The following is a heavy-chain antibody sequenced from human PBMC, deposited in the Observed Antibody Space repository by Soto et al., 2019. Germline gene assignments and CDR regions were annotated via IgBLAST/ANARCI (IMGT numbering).Heavy chain of an antibody. CDR3: ARDAPTDIHCSGWPFDY. J-gene: IGHJ4*02. V-gene: IGHV3-33*01. Sequence: QVQLVESGGGVVQPGRSLRLSCAASGFTFSSYGMHWVRQAPGKGLEWVAVIWYDGSNKYYADSVKGRFTISRDNSKNTLYLQMESLRAEDKAVYYCARDAPTDIHCSGWPFDYWGQGTLVTVSS. CDR2: IWYDGSNK. CDR1: GFTFSSYG. D-gene: IGHD6-19*01.